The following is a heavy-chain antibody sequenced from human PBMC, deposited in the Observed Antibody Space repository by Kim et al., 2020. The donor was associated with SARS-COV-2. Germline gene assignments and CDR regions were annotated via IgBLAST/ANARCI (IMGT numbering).Heavy chain of an antibody. J-gene: IGHJ4*02. Sequence: DSVKGRFTISRDNAKNSLYLQMNSLRDEDTAVYYCARDYEYYGSGSSLDYWGQGTLVTVSS. V-gene: IGHV3-48*02. CDR3: ARDYEYYGSGSSLDY. D-gene: IGHD3-10*01.